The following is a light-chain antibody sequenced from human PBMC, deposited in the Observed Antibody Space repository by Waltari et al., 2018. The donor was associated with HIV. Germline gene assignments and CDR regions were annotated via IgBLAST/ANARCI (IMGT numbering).Light chain of an antibody. V-gene: IGLV1-40*01. Sequence: QSVLTQSPSVSRAPGQRVTISCTGSSPNIGAGYDVHWYQQLPGTAPKLLIYGNTNRPSGVSDRCSGSKSGTSASLASTGLQAEDEADYYCQSYDSRQSGFWVFGGGTTLTVL. CDR2: GNT. CDR3: QSYDSRQSGFWV. CDR1: SPNIGAGYD. J-gene: IGLJ3*02.